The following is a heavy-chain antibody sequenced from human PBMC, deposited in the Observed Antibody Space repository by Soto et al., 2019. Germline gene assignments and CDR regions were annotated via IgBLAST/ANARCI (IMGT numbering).Heavy chain of an antibody. V-gene: IGHV1-2*04. CDR1: GYTFTGDY. Sequence: ASVKVSCKASGYTFTGDYMHWVRQAPGQGLEWMGWINPNSGGTNYAQKFQGWVTMTRDTSISTAYMELSRLRSDDTAVYYCARDSSGWYRSLSSFDFWGQGTLVTVS. J-gene: IGHJ4*02. CDR2: INPNSGGT. CDR3: ARDSSGWYRSLSSFDF. D-gene: IGHD6-19*01.